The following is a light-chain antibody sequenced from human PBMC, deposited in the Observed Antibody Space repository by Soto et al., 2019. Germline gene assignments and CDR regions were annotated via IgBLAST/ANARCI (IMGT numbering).Light chain of an antibody. CDR2: DAS. CDR3: QQYGSLVN. CDR1: QSVSSSY. J-gene: IGKJ4*01. Sequence: EIVLTQSPATLSLSPGERATLSCGASQSVSSSYLACYQQKPGLAPRLLIYDASSRATGIPDRFSGGGSGTDFTLTISRLEPDDFAVYYCQQYGSLVNFGGGTKVEIK. V-gene: IGKV3D-20*01.